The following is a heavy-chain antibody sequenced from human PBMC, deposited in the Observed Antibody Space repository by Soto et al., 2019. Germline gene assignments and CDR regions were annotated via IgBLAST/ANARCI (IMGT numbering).Heavy chain of an antibody. D-gene: IGHD3-10*01. J-gene: IGHJ6*02. CDR1: GFTFSGSA. Sequence: EVQLVESGGGLVQPGGSLKLSCAASGFTFSGSAMHWVRQASGKGLEWVGRIRSKANSYATAYAPSVKGRFTVSRDDSRNTTYLQLNSLKSEDTAVYYCAAEGVLWFGELLGMDVWGQGTTVTVSS. CDR2: IRSKANSYAT. CDR3: AAEGVLWFGELLGMDV. V-gene: IGHV3-73*02.